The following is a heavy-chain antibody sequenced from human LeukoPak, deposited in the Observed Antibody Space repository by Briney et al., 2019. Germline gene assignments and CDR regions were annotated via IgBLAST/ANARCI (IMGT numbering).Heavy chain of an antibody. V-gene: IGHV4-31*03. CDR3: ARSGTVTTWNY. CDR1: GGSISTGGYY. D-gene: IGHD4-17*01. J-gene: IGHJ4*02. Sequence: PSETLSLTCTVSGGSISTGGYYWSWIRQHPGEGLEWIGYIYYSGTTYYNPSLKSRVSISLDTSKNQFSLNLSSVTAADTAVYYCARSGTVTTWNYWGQGTLVTVSS. CDR2: IYYSGTT.